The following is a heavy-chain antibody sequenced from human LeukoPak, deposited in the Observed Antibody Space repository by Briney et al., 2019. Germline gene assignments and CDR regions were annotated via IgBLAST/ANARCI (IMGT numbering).Heavy chain of an antibody. J-gene: IGHJ4*02. CDR3: TRTEEGGGYNGFIDY. D-gene: IGHD5-24*01. Sequence: PGGSLRLXCAASGFTFSGSAMHWVRQASGKGLEWVGRIRSKANSYATAYAASVKGRFTISRDDSKNTAYLQMNSLKTEDTAVYYCTRTEEGGGYNGFIDYWGQGTLVTVSS. V-gene: IGHV3-73*01. CDR2: IRSKANSYAT. CDR1: GFTFSGSA.